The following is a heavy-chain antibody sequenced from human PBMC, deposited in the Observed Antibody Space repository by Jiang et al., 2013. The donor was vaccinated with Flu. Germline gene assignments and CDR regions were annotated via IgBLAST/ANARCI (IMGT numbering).Heavy chain of an antibody. J-gene: IGHJ5*02. Sequence: GAEVKKPGESLRISCQGSGYTFTSYWISWVRQMPGKGLEWMGKLDPSDSYTNYSPSFQGHVTISTDNSITTAYLQWSSLKASDTAMYYCARVTDGSGNSKWFDPWGQGTLVTVSS. CDR2: LDPSDSYT. CDR3: ARVTDGSGNSKWFDP. CDR1: GYTFTSYW. D-gene: IGHD3-10*01. V-gene: IGHV5-10-1*01.